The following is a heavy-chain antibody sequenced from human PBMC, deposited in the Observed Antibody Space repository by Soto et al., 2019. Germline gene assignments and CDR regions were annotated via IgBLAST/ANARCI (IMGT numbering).Heavy chain of an antibody. V-gene: IGHV4-4*07. CDR2: VFSSVSA. CDR3: ARDGMTTGDT. J-gene: IGHJ4*02. CDR1: GVSVRSYT. Sequence: ETLSLTCLVSGVSVRSYTWSWVRQPANKGLEWIGRVFSSVSATYNPSLKSRVSISMDTPENRISLKLDSVTAADAGVYFCARDGMTTGDTWGPGTLVTVSS. D-gene: IGHD2-21*02.